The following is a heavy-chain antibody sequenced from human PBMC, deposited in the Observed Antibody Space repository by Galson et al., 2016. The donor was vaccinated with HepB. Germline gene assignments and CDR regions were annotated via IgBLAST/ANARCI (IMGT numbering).Heavy chain of an antibody. J-gene: IGHJ1*01. D-gene: IGHD6-6*01. CDR3: ASGGSSSTEYFQH. V-gene: IGHV1-69*13. CDR1: GGTFSSYA. CDR2: IIPIFGTA. Sequence: SVKVSCKASGGTFSSYAIDWVRQAPGQGLEWMGEIIPIFGTANYAQKFQGRVTITADESTSTAYMELSSLSSADTAIYYCASGGSSSTEYFQHWGQGTLVTVSS.